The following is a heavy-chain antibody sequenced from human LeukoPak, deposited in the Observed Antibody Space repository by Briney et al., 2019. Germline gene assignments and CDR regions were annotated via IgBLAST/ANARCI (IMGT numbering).Heavy chain of an antibody. V-gene: IGHV1-18*01. CDR2: ISAYNGNT. CDR3: ARSPGDYRSEYFQH. Sequence: GASVNVSCKASGYIITSYGISWVRQAPGQGLEWMGWISAYNGNTNYAQKLQGRVTMATDTSTSTAYMELRSLRSDDTAVYYCARSPGDYRSEYFQHWGQGTLVTVSS. D-gene: IGHD4-17*01. CDR1: GYIITSYG. J-gene: IGHJ1*01.